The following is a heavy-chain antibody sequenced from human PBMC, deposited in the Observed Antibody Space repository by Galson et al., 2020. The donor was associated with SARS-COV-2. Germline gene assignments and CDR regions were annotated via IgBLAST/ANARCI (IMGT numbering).Heavy chain of an antibody. V-gene: IGHV3-11*06. CDR2: ISSSSST. Sequence: TGGSLRLSCAASGFTFSDYYMSWIRQAPGKGLEWVSYISSSSSTNYADSVKGRFPISRDNAKNSLYLQMNSLRAEDTAVYYCARDVGMITFGGVIAYNWFDPWGQGTLVTVSS. CDR3: ARDVGMITFGGVIAYNWFDP. D-gene: IGHD3-16*02. CDR1: GFTFSDYY. J-gene: IGHJ5*02.